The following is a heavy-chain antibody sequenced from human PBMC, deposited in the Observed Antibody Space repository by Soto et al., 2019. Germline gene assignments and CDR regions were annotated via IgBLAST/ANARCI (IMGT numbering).Heavy chain of an antibody. J-gene: IGHJ4*02. CDR3: ARDLLSSTDY. CDR1: GGSISSYY. V-gene: IGHV4-59*01. D-gene: IGHD6-6*01. CDR2: IYYSGST. Sequence: SETLSLTCTVSGGSISSYYWSWIRQPPGKGLEWIGYIYYSGSTNYNPSLKSRVTISVDTSKNQFSLKLSSVTAADTAAYYCARDLLSSTDYWGQGTLVTVCS.